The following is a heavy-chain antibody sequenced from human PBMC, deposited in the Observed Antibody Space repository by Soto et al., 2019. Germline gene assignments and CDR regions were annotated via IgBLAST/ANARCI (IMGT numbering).Heavy chain of an antibody. Sequence: GGSLRLSCAASGFTFSNYWMHWVRQAPGKGLVWVSRIYSDGRGPMHADSVKGRFTISRDNAKSTLYLQMNSLRAEDTAVYYCATLNSFGSDYWGRGTLVTVSS. V-gene: IGHV3-74*03. CDR1: GFTFSNYW. J-gene: IGHJ4*02. CDR2: IYSDGRGP. D-gene: IGHD5-18*01. CDR3: ATLNSFGSDY.